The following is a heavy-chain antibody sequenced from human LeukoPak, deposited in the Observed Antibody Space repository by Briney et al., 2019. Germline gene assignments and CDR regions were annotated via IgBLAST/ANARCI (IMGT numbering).Heavy chain of an antibody. V-gene: IGHV4-59*01. CDR2: IYHSGST. CDR1: GGSISSYY. Sequence: SETLSLTCTVSGGSISSYYWSWIRQPPGKGLEWIGYIYHSGSTNYNPSLKSRVTISVDTSKNQFSLKLSSVTAADTAVYYCARGEDGDYYFQHWGQGTLVTVSS. CDR3: ARGEDGDYYFQH. J-gene: IGHJ1*01. D-gene: IGHD4-17*01.